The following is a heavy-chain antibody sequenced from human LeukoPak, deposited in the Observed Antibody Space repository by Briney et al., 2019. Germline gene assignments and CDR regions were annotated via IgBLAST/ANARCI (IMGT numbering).Heavy chain of an antibody. D-gene: IGHD6-13*01. V-gene: IGHV3-23*01. CDR2: ISGSGATT. CDR1: GFTFSSCA. Sequence: PGGSLRLSCAASGFTFSSCAMSWVRQAPGKGLEWVPSISGSGATTYYADSVKGRFTISRDNSKSTLYLQINRLRAEDTAVYYCAKSAQYSTTWMDNWGQGSLVTVSS. J-gene: IGHJ4*02. CDR3: AKSAQYSTTWMDN.